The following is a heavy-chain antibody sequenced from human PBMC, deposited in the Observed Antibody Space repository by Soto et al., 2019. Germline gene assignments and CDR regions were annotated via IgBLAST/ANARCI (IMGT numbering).Heavy chain of an antibody. CDR2: INAGNGNT. V-gene: IGHV1-3*01. CDR1: GYTFTKYA. J-gene: IGHJ5*02. CDR3: ARGEGYCSGGTCYRWFDP. Sequence: ASVKVSCKASGYTFTKYALHWVRQAPGQRLEWMGWINAGNGNTKYSQKFQGRVTITRDTSASTSYMQLSSLRSEDTAVYYCARGEGYCSGGTCYRWFDPWGKGTLVTVSS. D-gene: IGHD2-15*01.